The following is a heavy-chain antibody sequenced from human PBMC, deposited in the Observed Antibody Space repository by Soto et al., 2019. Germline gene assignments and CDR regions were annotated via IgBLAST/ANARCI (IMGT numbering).Heavy chain of an antibody. CDR2: INAGNGNT. CDR1: GYTFTSYA. D-gene: IGHD6-13*01. J-gene: IGHJ5*02. Sequence: QVQLVQSGAEVKKPGASVMVSCKASGYTFTSYAMHWVRQAPGQRLEWMGWINAGNGNTKYSQKFQGRVTITRDTSASTAYMELSSLRSDDTAVYYCARPLIAAAGWGFDHWGQGTLVTVSS. V-gene: IGHV1-3*01. CDR3: ARPLIAAAGWGFDH.